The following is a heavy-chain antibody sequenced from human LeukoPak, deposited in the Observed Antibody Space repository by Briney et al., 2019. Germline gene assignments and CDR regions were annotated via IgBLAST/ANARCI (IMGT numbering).Heavy chain of an antibody. CDR2: IYHSGST. CDR1: GGSISSSNW. J-gene: IGHJ4*02. V-gene: IGHV4-4*02. D-gene: IGHD3-10*01. CDR3: ARGPARSASENYYGTFDY. Sequence: SETLSLTCAVSGGSISSSNWWSWVRQPPGKGLEWIGEIYHSGSTNYNPSLKSRVTISVDKSKNQFSLKLSSVTAADTAVYYCARGPARSASENYYGTFDYWGQGTLVTVSS.